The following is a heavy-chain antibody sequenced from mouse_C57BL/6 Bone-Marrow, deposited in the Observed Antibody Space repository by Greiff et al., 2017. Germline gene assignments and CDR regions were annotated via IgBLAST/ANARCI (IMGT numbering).Heavy chain of an antibody. CDR3: ADYYGSSYPYWYFDV. CDR1: GYTFTSYW. D-gene: IGHD1-1*01. V-gene: IGHV1-50*01. Sequence: VQLQQPGAELVKPGASVKLSCKASGYTFTSYWMQWVKQRPGQGLEWIGEIDPSDSYTNYNQKFKGKATFTVDTSSSTAYMQLSSLTSEDSAFYYCADYYGSSYPYWYFDVWGTGTTVTVSS. CDR2: IDPSDSYT. J-gene: IGHJ1*03.